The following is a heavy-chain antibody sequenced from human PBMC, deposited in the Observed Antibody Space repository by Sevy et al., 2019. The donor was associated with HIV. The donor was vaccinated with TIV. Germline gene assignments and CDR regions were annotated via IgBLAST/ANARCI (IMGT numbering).Heavy chain of an antibody. V-gene: IGHV3-21*04. CDR3: AGGRFDSSGSFDAFDI. CDR1: GFIFSRYN. CDR2: ISSSSNYI. D-gene: IGHD3-22*01. Sequence: GGSLRLSCAASGFIFSRYNMNWVRQAPGKGLEWVSSISSSSNYIYYADSVRGRFTISRDTSKNTLFLQMNSLRTEDTALYYCAGGRFDSSGSFDAFDIWGQGTMVTVSS. J-gene: IGHJ3*02.